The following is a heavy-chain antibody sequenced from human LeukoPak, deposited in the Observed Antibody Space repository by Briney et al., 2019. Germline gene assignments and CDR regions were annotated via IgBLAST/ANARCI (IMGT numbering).Heavy chain of an antibody. CDR2: ISSSGEST. Sequence: GGSLRLSCEASGFSVTYAMSWVRQAPGKGLEWVSAISSSGESTYYADSVKGRFTISRDNSKNTVYLHMNSLRAEDTAVYYCASTLIRGTDYWGQGTLATVSS. D-gene: IGHD3-22*01. V-gene: IGHV3-23*01. CDR1: GFSVTYA. J-gene: IGHJ4*02. CDR3: ASTLIRGTDY.